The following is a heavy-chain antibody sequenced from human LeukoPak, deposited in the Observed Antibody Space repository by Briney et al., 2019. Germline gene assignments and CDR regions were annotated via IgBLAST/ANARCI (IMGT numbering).Heavy chain of an antibody. Sequence: GGSLRLSCAASGFTFSSYSMNWVRQAPGKGLEWVAFIRYDGSNKYYADSVKGRFTISRDNSKNTLYLQMNSLRAEDTAVYYCANGVRGKFDYWGQGTLVTVSS. J-gene: IGHJ4*02. V-gene: IGHV3-30*02. D-gene: IGHD3-10*01. CDR2: IRYDGSNK. CDR1: GFTFSSYS. CDR3: ANGVRGKFDY.